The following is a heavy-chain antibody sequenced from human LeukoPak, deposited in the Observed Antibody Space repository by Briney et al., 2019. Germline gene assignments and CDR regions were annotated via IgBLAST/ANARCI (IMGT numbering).Heavy chain of an antibody. V-gene: IGHV4-39*01. D-gene: IGHD6-19*01. CDR1: GGSISSSSYY. CDR3: ARQQYSSGWYEIDY. J-gene: IGHJ4*02. CDR2: IYYSGSA. Sequence: SETLSLTCTVSGGSISSSSYYWGWIRQPPGKGLEWIGYIYYSGSAYYNPSLKSRVTISVDTSKNQFSLKLSSVTAADTAVYYCARQQYSSGWYEIDYWGQGTLVSASS.